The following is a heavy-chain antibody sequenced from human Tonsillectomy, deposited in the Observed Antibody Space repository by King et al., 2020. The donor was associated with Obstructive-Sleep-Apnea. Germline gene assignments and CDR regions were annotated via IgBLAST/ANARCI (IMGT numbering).Heavy chain of an antibody. Sequence: LQLQESGPGLVKPSETLSLTCTVSGGSISSSSYYWGWIREPPGKCLEWIGGIYYSGSTYYNPSLKRRVTISVDTSKNQFSLKLSSVTAADTAVYYCAREAVTAPNDYWGQGTLVTVSS. CDR2: IYYSGST. CDR1: GGSISSSSYY. CDR3: AREAVTAPNDY. D-gene: IGHD2-21*02. V-gene: IGHV4-39*07. J-gene: IGHJ4*02.